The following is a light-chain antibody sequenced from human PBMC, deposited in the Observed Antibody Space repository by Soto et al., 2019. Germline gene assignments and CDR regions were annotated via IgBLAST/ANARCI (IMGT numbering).Light chain of an antibody. Sequence: QSALTQPASVSGSPGQSITISCTGTSSDVWSYNLVSWYQQHPGKAPKLMIYEGSKRPSGVSNRFSGSKSGNTASLTISGLQAEDEADYYCCSYAGSSTPHVVFGGGTKLTVL. CDR3: CSYAGSSTPHVV. CDR1: SSDVWSYNL. V-gene: IGLV2-23*01. J-gene: IGLJ2*01. CDR2: EGS.